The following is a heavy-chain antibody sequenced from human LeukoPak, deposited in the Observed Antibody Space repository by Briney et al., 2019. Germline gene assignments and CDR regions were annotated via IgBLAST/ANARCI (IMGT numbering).Heavy chain of an antibody. CDR1: GYTFTAYF. CDR2: INPSSGRT. D-gene: IGHD6-13*01. CDR3: ARAHVLRSSSRSFQH. V-gene: IGHV1-2*02. Sequence: ASVKVSCKASGYTFTAYFIYWVRQAPGQGLGWVGWINPSSGRTNSAQKFQGRVTMTRDTSISTAYMELSSLRSDDTAVYYCARAHVLRSSSRSFQHWGQGTLVSVAS. J-gene: IGHJ1*01.